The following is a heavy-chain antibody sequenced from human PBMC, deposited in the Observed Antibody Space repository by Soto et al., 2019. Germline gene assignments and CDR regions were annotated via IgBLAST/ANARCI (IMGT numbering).Heavy chain of an antibody. D-gene: IGHD1-26*01. CDR3: AKDRGGSAFDY. CDR2: ISVSGGST. J-gene: IGHJ4*02. CDR1: GFTFSSYA. Sequence: WSSLRLSCAPAGFTFSSYAMNWVRQAPGKGLEWVSVISVSGGSTCYVDSVKGRFTISRDNSKNTLYLQRNSLRAEDTAVYYCAKDRGGSAFDYWGQRTLVTVSS. V-gene: IGHV3-23*01.